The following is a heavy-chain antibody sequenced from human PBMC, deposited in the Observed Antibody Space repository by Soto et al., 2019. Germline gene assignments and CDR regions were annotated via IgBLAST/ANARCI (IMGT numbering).Heavy chain of an antibody. CDR1: GGSITSSNW. CDR3: ARSTVTTNY. Sequence: SETLSLTCAVSGGSITSSNWGSWVRQPPGKGLEWIGEISHSGSTNYNPSLKSRVTISVDKSKNQFSLNLNSVTAADTAVYYCARSTVTTNYWGQGNLVTVSS. CDR2: ISHSGST. J-gene: IGHJ4*02. D-gene: IGHD4-17*01. V-gene: IGHV4-4*02.